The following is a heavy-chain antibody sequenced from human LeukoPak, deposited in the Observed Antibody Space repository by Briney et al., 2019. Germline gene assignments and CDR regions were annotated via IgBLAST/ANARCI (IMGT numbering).Heavy chain of an antibody. J-gene: IGHJ5*02. Sequence: ASVKVSCKASGYTFTGYYMHWVRQAPGQGLEWMGWINPNSGGTNYAQKFQGRVTMTRDTSISTAYMELSRLRSDDTAVYYCARVRITMVRGVFNWFDPWGQGTLVTVSS. CDR2: INPNSGGT. D-gene: IGHD3-10*01. CDR1: GYTFTGYY. CDR3: ARVRITMVRGVFNWFDP. V-gene: IGHV1-2*02.